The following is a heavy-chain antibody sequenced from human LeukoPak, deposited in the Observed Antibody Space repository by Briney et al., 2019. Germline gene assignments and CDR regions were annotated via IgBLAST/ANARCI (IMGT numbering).Heavy chain of an antibody. CDR1: GFTFSSYG. CDR3: ARAYSGNYYSFYFDY. Sequence: GGSLRLSCAASGFTFSSYGMHWVRQAPGKGLEWVTVISYHGSSQYYADSVKGRFTISRDNSKNTLYLQMHSLRPEDTAVYYCARAYSGNYYSFYFDYWGQGTLVTVSS. V-gene: IGHV3-30*03. J-gene: IGHJ4*02. CDR2: ISYHGSSQ. D-gene: IGHD1-26*01.